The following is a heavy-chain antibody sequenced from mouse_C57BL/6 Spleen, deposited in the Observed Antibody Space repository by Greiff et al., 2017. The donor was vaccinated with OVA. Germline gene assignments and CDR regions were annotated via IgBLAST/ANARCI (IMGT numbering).Heavy chain of an antibody. D-gene: IGHD2-3*01. CDR1: GFTFSSYG. J-gene: IGHJ2*01. CDR2: ISSGGSYT. CDR3: VRDGPEGYFDY. V-gene: IGHV5-6*01. Sequence: EVKLLESGGDLVKPGGSLKLSCAASGFTFSSYGMSWVRQTPDKRLEWVATISSGGSYTYYPDSVKGRFTISRDNAKNTRYLQMSSLKSADTAMDYCVRDGPEGYFDYWGQGTTLTVSS.